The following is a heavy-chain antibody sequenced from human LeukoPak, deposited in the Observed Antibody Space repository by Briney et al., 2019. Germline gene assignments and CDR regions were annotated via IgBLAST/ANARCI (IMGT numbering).Heavy chain of an antibody. CDR1: GFTFSSYD. J-gene: IGHJ4*02. V-gene: IGHV3-13*01. Sequence: GGSLRLSCAASGFTFSSYDMHWVRQATGKGLEWVSAIGTAGDTYYPGSVKGRFTISRENAKNSLYLQMNSLRAEDTAVYYCARDLETRRRNAPNDYWGQGTLVTVSS. CDR3: ARDLETRRRNAPNDY. D-gene: IGHD1/OR15-1a*01. CDR2: IGTAGDT.